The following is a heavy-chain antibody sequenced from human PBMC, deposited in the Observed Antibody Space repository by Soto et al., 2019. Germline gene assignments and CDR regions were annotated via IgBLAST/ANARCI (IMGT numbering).Heavy chain of an antibody. D-gene: IGHD1-1*01. V-gene: IGHV1-18*04. J-gene: IGHJ4*02. CDR3: ARDNPTTGTTPHLAPLDY. CDR2: ISAYNGNT. CDR1: GYTFTSYG. Sequence: VASVKVSCKASGYTFTSYGISWVRQAPGQGLEWMGWISAYNGNTNYAQKLQGRVTMTTDTSTSTAYMELRSLRSDDTAVYYCARDNPTTGTTPHLAPLDYWGQGTLVTVSS.